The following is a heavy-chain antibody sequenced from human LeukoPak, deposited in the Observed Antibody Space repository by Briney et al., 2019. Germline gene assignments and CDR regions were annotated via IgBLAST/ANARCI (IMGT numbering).Heavy chain of an antibody. D-gene: IGHD3-16*01. CDR2: ISGSGGST. J-gene: IGHJ5*02. Sequence: GGSLRLSCAASGFTFSSYAMSWVRQAPGKGLEWVSAISGSGGSTYNADSVKGRFTISRDNSKNTLYLQMNSLRAEDTAVYYCAKAGRGSRTGWFDPWGQGTLVTVSS. CDR1: GFTFSSYA. V-gene: IGHV3-23*01. CDR3: AKAGRGSRTGWFDP.